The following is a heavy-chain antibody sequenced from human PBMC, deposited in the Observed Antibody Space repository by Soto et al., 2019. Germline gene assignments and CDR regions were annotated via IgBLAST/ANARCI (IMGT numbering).Heavy chain of an antibody. Sequence: GSLRLSCAASEFTFSIYWMSWVLQAPGKGLEWVANIKQDGSERYYVDSVKGRFTISRDNAKNSLFLQMNSLRADDTAVYYCASETSSGTSDYWGQGTLVTVSS. CDR1: EFTFSIYW. D-gene: IGHD1-26*01. CDR3: ASETSSGTSDY. J-gene: IGHJ4*02. V-gene: IGHV3-7*03. CDR2: IKQDGSER.